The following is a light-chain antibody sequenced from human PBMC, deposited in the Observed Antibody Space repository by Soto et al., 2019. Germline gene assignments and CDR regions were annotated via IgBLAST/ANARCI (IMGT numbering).Light chain of an antibody. J-gene: IGKJ4*01. CDR1: QSVSTN. CDR3: HQYHKWPPLT. CDR2: DAS. Sequence: EILMTQSPASLSVSPGANATLSCRASQSVSTNLVWYQQKLGQSTSLLSYDASTRTTGIPARFGGMGSGTQFTLAITSVQSEASEVYYSHQYHKWPPLTFGGSTKVEI. V-gene: IGKV3-15*01.